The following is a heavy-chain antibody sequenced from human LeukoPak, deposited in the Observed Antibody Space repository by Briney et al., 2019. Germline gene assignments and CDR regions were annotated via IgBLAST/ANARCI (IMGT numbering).Heavy chain of an antibody. J-gene: IGHJ5*02. Sequence: PSETLSLTCTVSGGSISGYYWSWIRQSPGKGLEWIGYIYYTGITAYNPSLGSRVTISVDRSNNQFSLRLTSGTAADTAVYYCARLHSSRAEEFDPWGQGTLVTVSS. CDR3: ARLHSSRAEEFDP. CDR2: IYYTGIT. V-gene: IGHV4-59*01. CDR1: GGSISGYY.